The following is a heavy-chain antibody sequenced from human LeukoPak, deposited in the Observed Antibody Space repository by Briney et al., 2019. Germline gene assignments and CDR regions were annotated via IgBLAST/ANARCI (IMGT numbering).Heavy chain of an antibody. V-gene: IGHV3-53*01. CDR2: IYSGGST. Sequence: GGSLRLSCAASGFTVNSNYMSWVRQAPGKGLGWVSVIYSGGSTYYADSVKGRFTISRDNSKNTLYLQMNSLRAEDTAVYYCAKRHDTSGWYYFDYWGQGTLVTVSS. CDR3: AKRHDTSGWYYFDY. J-gene: IGHJ4*02. CDR1: GFTVNSNY. D-gene: IGHD6-19*01.